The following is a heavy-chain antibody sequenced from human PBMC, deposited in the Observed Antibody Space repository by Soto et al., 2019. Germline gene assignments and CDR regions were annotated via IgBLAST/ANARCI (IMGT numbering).Heavy chain of an antibody. Sequence: EVQLLESGGGLVQPGGSLRLSCAASGFTFSSYGMSWVRQAPGKGLEWVSVISGSGDSTYYADSVKGRFTISRDNSQNTLYLQMNSLRAEDTAVYYCGKTLHNWNSGPDYWGQGTLVTVSS. J-gene: IGHJ4*02. V-gene: IGHV3-23*01. CDR2: ISGSGDST. CDR3: GKTLHNWNSGPDY. D-gene: IGHD1-7*01. CDR1: GFTFSSYG.